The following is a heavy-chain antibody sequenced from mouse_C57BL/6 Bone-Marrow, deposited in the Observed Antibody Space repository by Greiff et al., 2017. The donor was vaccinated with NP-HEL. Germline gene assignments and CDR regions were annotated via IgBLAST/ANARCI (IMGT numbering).Heavy chain of an antibody. CDR2: IDPEDGDT. J-gene: IGHJ4*01. V-gene: IGHV14-4*01. CDR1: GFNIKDGY. CDR3: TTHYDYYAMDY. D-gene: IGHD1-2*01. Sequence: EVQLQQSGAELVRPGASVKLSCTASGFNIKDGYMHWVKQRPEQGLEWIGWIDPEDGDTEYASKFQGKATITADTSSNTAYLQLSSLTSEDTAVYYCTTHYDYYAMDYWGQGTSVTVSS.